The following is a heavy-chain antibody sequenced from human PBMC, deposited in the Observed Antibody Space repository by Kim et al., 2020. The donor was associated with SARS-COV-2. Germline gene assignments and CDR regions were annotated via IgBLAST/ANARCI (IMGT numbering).Heavy chain of an antibody. J-gene: IGHJ6*02. CDR2: INSDGSST. V-gene: IGHV3-74*01. D-gene: IGHD2-21*01. CDR1: GFTFSSYW. CDR3: ARVGIGRYYYYGMDV. Sequence: GGSLRLSCAASGFTFSSYWMHWVRQAPGKGLVWVSRINSDGSSTSYADSVKGRFTISRDNAKSTLYLQMNSLRAEDTAVYYCARVGIGRYYYYGMDVWGQGTTVTVSS.